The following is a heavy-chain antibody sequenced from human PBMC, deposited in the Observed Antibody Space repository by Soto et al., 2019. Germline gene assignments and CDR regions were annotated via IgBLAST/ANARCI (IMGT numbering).Heavy chain of an antibody. CDR2: VYNTGGT. D-gene: IGHD1-1*01. J-gene: IGHJ6*01. CDR3: VRQGIGNLHGLVDV. V-gene: IGHV4-59*08. CDR1: SGPSSSHN. Sequence: QVQLQQSGPRLVKPSETLSLTCTVSSGPSSSHNWGWIRQPPGRGLEWIGYVYNTGGTSYNPSLKSRVTISADTSTNDISLTLSSVTAADTAVYYCVRQGIGNLHGLVDVWGQGTRSASPQ.